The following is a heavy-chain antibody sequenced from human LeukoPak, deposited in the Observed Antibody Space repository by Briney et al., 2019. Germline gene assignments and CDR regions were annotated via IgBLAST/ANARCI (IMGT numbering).Heavy chain of an antibody. V-gene: IGHV7-4-1*02. CDR2: INTNTGNP. Sequence: ASVKVSCKASGYTFTSYGISWVRQAPGQGLEWMGWINTNTGNPTYAQGFTGRFVFSLDTSVSTAYLQISSLKAEDTAVYYCARDLLYYDSSGYYHFDYWGQGTLVTVSS. D-gene: IGHD3-22*01. CDR1: GYTFTSYG. J-gene: IGHJ4*02. CDR3: ARDLLYYDSSGYYHFDY.